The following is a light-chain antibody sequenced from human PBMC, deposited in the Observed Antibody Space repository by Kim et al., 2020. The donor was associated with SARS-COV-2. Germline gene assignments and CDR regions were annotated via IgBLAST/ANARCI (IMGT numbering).Light chain of an antibody. CDR3: YSAADNNLI. V-gene: IGLV3-27*01. CDR2: KDS. Sequence: VSPGPTARITWSGHLLAKKFARWFQQKPGQAPAVVIYKDSERPSGIPERFSGSNSGTTATLTITGAQFEDEADYYCYSAADNNLIFGGGTQLTVL. CDR1: LLAKKF. J-gene: IGLJ2*01.